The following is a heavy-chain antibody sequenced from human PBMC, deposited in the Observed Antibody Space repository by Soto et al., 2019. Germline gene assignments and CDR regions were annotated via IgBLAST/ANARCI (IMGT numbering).Heavy chain of an antibody. CDR1: GGFVSSGSYY. V-gene: IGHV4-34*01. J-gene: IGHJ3*02. CDR2: MSHSGGT. CDR3: ARVERGTVTTVVDAFDI. Sequence: QVQLQQWGAGLLKPSETLSLTCAVYGGFVSSGSYYWSWIRQPPGKGLEWIGEMSHSGGTHFNRSRKSRVTISVDTSKNQFSLKMSSVTAADTALYYCARVERGTVTTVVDAFDIWGPGTMVTVSS. D-gene: IGHD1-1*01.